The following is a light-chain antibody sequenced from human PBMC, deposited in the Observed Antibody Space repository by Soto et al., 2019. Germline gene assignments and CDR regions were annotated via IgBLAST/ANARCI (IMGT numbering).Light chain of an antibody. Sequence: QSALTQPPSVSGSPGQSVTISCTGTSSDVGSYNRVSGYQQPPGTAPKLMIFEVSNRPSGVPDRFSASKSGNTASLTISGLQAEDEADYYCSSYTSSSTLVFGGGTKLTVL. J-gene: IGLJ2*01. CDR3: SSYTSSSTLV. V-gene: IGLV2-18*02. CDR1: SSDVGSYNR. CDR2: EVS.